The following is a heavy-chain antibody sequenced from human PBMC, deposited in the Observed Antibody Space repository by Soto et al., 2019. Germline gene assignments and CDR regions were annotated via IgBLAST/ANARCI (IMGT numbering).Heavy chain of an antibody. D-gene: IGHD3-16*01. CDR1: GYTFTTYG. V-gene: IGHV1-18*04. J-gene: IGHJ6*02. CDR3: ARRMGLRVGDVSSNCMDV. CDR2: ISPHTDST. Sequence: QVHLVQSGPEVKKPGASLKVSCKASGYTFTTYGISWVRQAPGQRLEWMGGISPHTDSTSLSQKYQGRVIMTTDTSTSTGYMELRSQSSDDTAVYYCARRMGLRVGDVSSNCMDVWGQGTAVTVSS.